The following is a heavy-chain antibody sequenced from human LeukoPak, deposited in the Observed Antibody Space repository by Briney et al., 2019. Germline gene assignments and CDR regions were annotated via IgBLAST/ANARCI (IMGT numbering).Heavy chain of an antibody. CDR2: ISYDGSNK. V-gene: IGHV3-30*18. CDR3: AKDQVDTAMVNYYYYYMDV. D-gene: IGHD5-18*01. J-gene: IGHJ6*03. Sequence: GGSLRLSCAASGFAASGFTFSTFGMHWVRQAPGKGLEWVAVISYDGSNKYYADSVKGRFTISRDNSKNTLYLQMNSLRAEDTAVYYCAKDQVDTAMVNYYYYYMDVWGKGTTVTVSS. CDR1: FAASGFTFSTFG.